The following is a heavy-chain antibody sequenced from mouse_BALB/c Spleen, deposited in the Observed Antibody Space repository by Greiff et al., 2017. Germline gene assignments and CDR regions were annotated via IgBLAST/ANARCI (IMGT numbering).Heavy chain of an antibody. Sequence: EVKLQESGPGLVKPSQSLSLTCTVTGYSITSDYAWNWIRQFPGNKLEWMGYISYSGSTSYNPSLKSRISITRDTSKNQFFLQLNSVTTEDTATYYCAREELWAYWGQGTLVTVSA. CDR2: ISYSGST. D-gene: IGHD1-1*02. CDR3: AREELWAY. J-gene: IGHJ3*01. CDR1: GYSITSDYA. V-gene: IGHV3-2*02.